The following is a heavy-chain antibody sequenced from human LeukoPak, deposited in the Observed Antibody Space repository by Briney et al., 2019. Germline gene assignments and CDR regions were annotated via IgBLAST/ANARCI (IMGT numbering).Heavy chain of an antibody. J-gene: IGHJ4*02. CDR2: ISYDGSDK. Sequence: GGSLRLSCAASEFAFSRNNMHWVRQAPGKGLEWVSFISYDGSDKNYAGSVKGRSTISRDNSKNTLFLQMNSLGAGDTALYYCAKDQGGGHCSFDYWGQGTLVTVSS. CDR3: AKDQGGGHCSFDY. V-gene: IGHV3-30*02. D-gene: IGHD2-21*02. CDR1: EFAFSRNN.